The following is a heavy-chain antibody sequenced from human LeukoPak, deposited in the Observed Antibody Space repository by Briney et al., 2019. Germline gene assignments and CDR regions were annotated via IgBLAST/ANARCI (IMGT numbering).Heavy chain of an antibody. CDR3: ARPHCSSTDCHPPESFDP. J-gene: IGHJ5*02. CDR1: GYTFTNYD. Sequence: ASVRVSCKTSGYTFTNYDINWVRQATGQGLEWMGWMNPNSGNTGYAQKLQGRVTMTRNTSISTAYMELSSLRSEDTAVYYCARPHCSSTDCHPPESFDPWGQGTLVTVSS. V-gene: IGHV1-8*01. CDR2: MNPNSGNT. D-gene: IGHD2-2*01.